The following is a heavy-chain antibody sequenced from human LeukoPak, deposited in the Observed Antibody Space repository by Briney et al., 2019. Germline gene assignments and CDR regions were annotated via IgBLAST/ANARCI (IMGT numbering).Heavy chain of an antibody. J-gene: IGHJ5*02. CDR1: GYTFTSYF. CDR3: ARRYCSSTSCYRSRFDP. V-gene: IGHV1-46*01. Sequence: ASVKVSCKASGYTFTSYFMHWVRQAPGQGLEWMGIINPSGGSTSYAQKFQGRVTMTRDTSTSTVYMELSSLRSEDTAVYYCARRYCSSTSCYRSRFDPWGQGTLVTVSS. CDR2: INPSGGST. D-gene: IGHD2-2*01.